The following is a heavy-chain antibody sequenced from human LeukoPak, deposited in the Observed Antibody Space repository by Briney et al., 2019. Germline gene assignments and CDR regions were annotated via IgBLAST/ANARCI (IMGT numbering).Heavy chain of an antibody. CDR2: NNPHSGGK. Sequence: VSVKLFRRASGYPFTGCYMQWVREARGQGLGWMGWNNPHSGGKHYAQKLEGRVTMTRDTSITPAYMELSRLRSDDTAVYYFARVGSAGSYHYYMDVWGKGTTVTVSS. J-gene: IGHJ6*03. V-gene: IGHV1-2*02. D-gene: IGHD3-10*01. CDR1: GYPFTGCY. CDR3: ARVGSAGSYHYYMDV.